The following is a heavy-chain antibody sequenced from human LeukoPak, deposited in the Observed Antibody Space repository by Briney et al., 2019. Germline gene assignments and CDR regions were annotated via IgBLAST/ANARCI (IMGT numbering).Heavy chain of an antibody. Sequence: ASVKVSCKASGGTFSSYAISWVRQAPGQGLEWMGRIIPIFGTANYAQKFQGRVTITTDESTSTAYMELSSLRSEDTAVYYCAGTYYYDSSGYYFDYWGQGTLVTVSS. CDR1: GGTFSSYA. D-gene: IGHD3-22*01. CDR2: IIPIFGTA. J-gene: IGHJ4*02. V-gene: IGHV1-69*05. CDR3: AGTYYYDSSGYYFDY.